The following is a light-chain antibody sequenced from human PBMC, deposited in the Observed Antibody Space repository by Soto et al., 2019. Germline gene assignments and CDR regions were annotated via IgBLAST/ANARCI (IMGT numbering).Light chain of an antibody. CDR2: ATS. V-gene: IGKV1-12*01. CDR3: QQSYSTPLT. CDR1: QDISSW. J-gene: IGKJ4*01. Sequence: DIQMTQSPSSLSASVGDRVTITCRASQDISSWLVWYQQKPGKAPKLLIHATSGLQSGVPSRFSGSGSGTDFTLTISNLQPEDFATYYCQQSYSTPLTFGGGTKVDIK.